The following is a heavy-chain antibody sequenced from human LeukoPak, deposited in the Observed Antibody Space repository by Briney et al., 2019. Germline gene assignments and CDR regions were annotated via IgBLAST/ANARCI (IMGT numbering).Heavy chain of an antibody. V-gene: IGHV4-34*01. CDR2: INHSGST. J-gene: IGHJ4*02. CDR3: ARGLRRNYGSGSLSN. CDR1: GGSFSGYY. Sequence: SETLSLTCAVYGGSFSGYYWSWLRQPPGKGLEWIGEINHSGSTNYNPSLKSRVTISVDTSKNQFSLKLSSVTAADTAVYYCARGLRRNYGSGSLSNWGQGTLVTVSS. D-gene: IGHD3-10*01.